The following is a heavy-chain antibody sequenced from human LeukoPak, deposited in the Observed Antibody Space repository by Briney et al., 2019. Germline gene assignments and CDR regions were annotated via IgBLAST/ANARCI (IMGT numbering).Heavy chain of an antibody. CDR1: GGSISSGDYY. Sequence: TSETLSLTCTVSGGSISSGDYYWSWIRQPPGKGLEWIGYIYYSGSTYYNPSLKSRVTISVDTSKNQFSLKLSSVTAADTAVYYCARGPYCNYGQFDYWGQGTLVTVSS. CDR3: ARGPYCNYGQFDY. V-gene: IGHV4-30-4*08. CDR2: IYYSGST. J-gene: IGHJ4*02. D-gene: IGHD4-11*01.